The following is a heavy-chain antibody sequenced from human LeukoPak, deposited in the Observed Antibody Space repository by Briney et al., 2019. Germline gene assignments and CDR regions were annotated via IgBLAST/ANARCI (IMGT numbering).Heavy chain of an antibody. CDR1: GGSFSGYY. J-gene: IGHJ5*02. CDR3: ARTYCSSPTCSPYNWFDP. V-gene: IGHV4-34*01. Sequence: PSETLSLTCAVYGGSFSGYYWSWIRQPPGKGLEWIGEINHSGSTNYNPSLKSRVTISVDTSKNHFSLKLSSVTAVDTAVYYCARTYCSSPTCSPYNWFDPWGQGTLVTVSS. D-gene: IGHD2-2*01. CDR2: INHSGST.